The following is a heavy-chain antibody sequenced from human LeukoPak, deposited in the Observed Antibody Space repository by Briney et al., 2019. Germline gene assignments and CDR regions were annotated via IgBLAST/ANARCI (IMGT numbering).Heavy chain of an antibody. D-gene: IGHD3-10*01. V-gene: IGHV3-21*01. CDR3: ARAGITMGTPDYYYYYGMDV. CDR1: GFTFSSYS. Sequence: PGGSLRLSCAASGFTFSSYSMNWVRQAPGKGLEWVSSISSSSSYIYYADSVKGRFTISRDNAKNSLYLQMNSLRAEDTAVYYCARAGITMGTPDYYYYYGMDVWGQGTTVTVSS. J-gene: IGHJ6*02. CDR2: ISSSSSYI.